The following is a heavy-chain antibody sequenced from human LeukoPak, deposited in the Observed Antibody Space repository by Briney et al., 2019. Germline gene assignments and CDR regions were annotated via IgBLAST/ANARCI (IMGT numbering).Heavy chain of an antibody. Sequence: GGSLRLSCEVSGFTFSNYGMHWVRQAPGKGLEWLALIWYDGRTKLHADSVKGRFTISRDNSANTLYLQMSSLRVEDTAVYYCAREWGRIAVAGGPGYWGQGARVTVSS. V-gene: IGHV3-33*01. CDR3: AREWGRIAVAGGPGY. D-gene: IGHD6-19*01. CDR1: GFTFSNYG. J-gene: IGHJ4*02. CDR2: IWYDGRTK.